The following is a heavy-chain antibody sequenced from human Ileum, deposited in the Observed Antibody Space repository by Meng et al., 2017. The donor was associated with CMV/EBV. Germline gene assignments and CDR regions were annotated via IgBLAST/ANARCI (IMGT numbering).Heavy chain of an antibody. V-gene: IGHV3-21*01. J-gene: IGHJ3*01. CDR1: GFAFNTRN. CDR3: ARDLYCGDPAAFDL. Sequence: GESLKISCAASGFAFNTRNINWVRQAPGKGLEWVSFISFTTNYIYYADSVKGRFTISRDDAKNSLYLQMDSLRADDTAVYYCARDLYCGDPAAFDLWGQGTMVTVSS. CDR2: ISFTTNYI. D-gene: IGHD2-21*01.